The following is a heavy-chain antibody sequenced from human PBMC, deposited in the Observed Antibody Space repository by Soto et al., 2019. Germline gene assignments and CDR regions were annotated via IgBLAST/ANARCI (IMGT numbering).Heavy chain of an antibody. CDR1: GGSISSYY. J-gene: IGHJ2*01. CDR2: IYYSGST. V-gene: IGHV4-59*08. CDR3: AGYSNYWYFDL. D-gene: IGHD4-4*01. Sequence: QVQLQESGPGLVKPSETLSLTCTVYGGSISSYYWSWIRQPPGKGLEWIGYIYYSGSTNYNPSLKSRVTISVDTSKNQFSLKLSSVTAADTAVYYCAGYSNYWYFDLWGRGTLVTVSS.